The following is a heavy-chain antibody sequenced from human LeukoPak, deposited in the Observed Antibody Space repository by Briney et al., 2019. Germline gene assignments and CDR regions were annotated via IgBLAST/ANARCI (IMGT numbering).Heavy chain of an antibody. J-gene: IGHJ4*02. D-gene: IGHD3-22*01. CDR2: IIPIFGTA. CDR1: GYTFTSYA. CDR3: ARGNEYDSSGYYC. Sequence: GASVKVSCKASGYTFTSYAMHWVRQAPGQRLEWMGGIIPIFGTANYAQKFQGRVTITADESTSTAYMELSSLRSEDTAVYYCARGNEYDSSGYYCWGQGTLVTVSS. V-gene: IGHV1-69*13.